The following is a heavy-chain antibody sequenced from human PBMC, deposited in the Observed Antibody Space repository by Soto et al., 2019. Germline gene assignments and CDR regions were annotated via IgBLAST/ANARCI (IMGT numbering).Heavy chain of an antibody. CDR1: GGSISNYY. D-gene: IGHD3-22*01. Sequence: SETLSLTCTVSGGSISNYYWGWIRQPPGKGLEWIGYILHSGITNYNPSLQSRVTISVDTSNNQFSLKVNSVTAADTAVYYCARDPSYYDTTGDYHGTPYGLDVWGRGTTVTVSS. J-gene: IGHJ6*02. CDR3: ARDPSYYDTTGDYHGTPYGLDV. V-gene: IGHV4-59*01. CDR2: ILHSGIT.